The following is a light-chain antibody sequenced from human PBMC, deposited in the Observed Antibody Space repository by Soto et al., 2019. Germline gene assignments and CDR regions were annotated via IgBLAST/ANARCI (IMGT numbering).Light chain of an antibody. J-gene: IGLJ1*01. Sequence: QSVLTPPASVSGSPGQSITLSCTVTSSDVGGYNYVSWYQQLPGKAPKLMIYDVSDWPSGVSNRFSGSKSGNTASLTISGLQAEDEADYYCSSYTSSSLYVFGTGTKVTVL. CDR2: DVS. V-gene: IGLV2-14*01. CDR1: SSDVGGYNY. CDR3: SSYTSSSLYV.